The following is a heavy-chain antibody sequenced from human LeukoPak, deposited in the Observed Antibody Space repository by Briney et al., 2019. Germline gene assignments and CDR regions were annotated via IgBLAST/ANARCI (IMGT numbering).Heavy chain of an antibody. D-gene: IGHD3-22*01. J-gene: IGHJ4*02. V-gene: IGHV1-69*13. CDR3: ARGFDSSGYSFDY. Sequence: GASVKVSCKASGGTFSSYAISWVRQAPGQGLEWMGGIIPIFGTANYAQKFQGRVTITADESTSTAYMELSSLRSEDTAVYYCARGFDSSGYSFDYWGQGTLVTVSS. CDR1: GGTFSSYA. CDR2: IIPIFGTA.